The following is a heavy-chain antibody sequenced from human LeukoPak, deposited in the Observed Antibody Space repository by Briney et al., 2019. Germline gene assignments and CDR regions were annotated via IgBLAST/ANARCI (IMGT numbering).Heavy chain of an antibody. D-gene: IGHD3-22*01. Sequence: PGGSLRLSCAASAFTFSSYAMSWVRQAPGKGLEWVSRISGSGGSSYYADSVKGRFTISRDNSKNTLYLQMNSLRAEDTAVYYCAKVSFYDSSGYYNSWGQGTLVTVSS. CDR3: AKVSFYDSSGYYNS. V-gene: IGHV3-23*01. CDR2: ISGSGGSS. CDR1: AFTFSSYA. J-gene: IGHJ4*02.